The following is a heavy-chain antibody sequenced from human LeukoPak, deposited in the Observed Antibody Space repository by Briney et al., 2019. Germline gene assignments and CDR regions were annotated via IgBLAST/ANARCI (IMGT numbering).Heavy chain of an antibody. D-gene: IGHD2-2*01. CDR1: GFTFSSYG. Sequence: PGRSLRLSCAASGFTFSSYGMHWVRQAPGKGLEWVAVIWYDGSNKYYADSVKGRFTISRDNSKNTLYLQMNSLRAEDTAVYYCARDPRCSSTSCYGVDYFGYWGQGTLVTVSS. CDR3: ARDPRCSSTSCYGVDYFGY. CDR2: IWYDGSNK. J-gene: IGHJ4*02. V-gene: IGHV3-33*01.